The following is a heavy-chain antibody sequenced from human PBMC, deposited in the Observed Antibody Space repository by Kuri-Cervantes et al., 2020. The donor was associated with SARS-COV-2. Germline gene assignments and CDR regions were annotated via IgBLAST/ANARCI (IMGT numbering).Heavy chain of an antibody. D-gene: IGHD3-3*01. CDR2: IYYSGST. V-gene: IGHV4-39*01. J-gene: IGHJ4*02. CDR1: GGSISSSSHY. Sequence: SETLSLTCTVSGGSISSSSHYWGWIRQPPGEGLEWIGSIYYSGSTYYNPSLKSRVTISVDTSKNQFSLKLSSVTAADTAVYYCATSGYYDFWSGYYFDYWGQGTLVTVSS. CDR3: ATSGYYDFWSGYYFDY.